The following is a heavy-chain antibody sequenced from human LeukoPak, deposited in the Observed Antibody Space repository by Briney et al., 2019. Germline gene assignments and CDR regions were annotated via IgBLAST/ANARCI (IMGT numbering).Heavy chain of an antibody. CDR1: GYTFTSYD. V-gene: IGHV1-8*03. CDR3: ARGVIAARQKRGNSFDY. J-gene: IGHJ4*02. D-gene: IGHD6-6*01. CDR2: MNPNSGNT. Sequence: ASVKVSCKASGYTFTSYDINWVRQATGQGLEWMGWMNPNSGNTGYAQKFQGRVTITRNTSISTAYMELSSLRSEDTAVYYCARGVIAARQKRGNSFDYWGQGTLVTVSS.